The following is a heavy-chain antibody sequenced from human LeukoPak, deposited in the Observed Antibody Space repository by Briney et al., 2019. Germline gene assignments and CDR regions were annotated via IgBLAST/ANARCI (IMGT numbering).Heavy chain of an antibody. V-gene: IGHV5-51*01. Sequence: GESLKISCNGSGYSFSKYWIGWVRPMPRKGLEWMGIIYLGDSDTRSSPSFQGQVTISADKSISTAYLQWSSLQASDTAMYYCARHSRVGSTWTHFDYWGRGTLVTVSS. CDR3: ARHSRVGSTWTHFDY. CDR2: IYLGDSDT. J-gene: IGHJ4*02. D-gene: IGHD1-26*01. CDR1: GYSFSKYW.